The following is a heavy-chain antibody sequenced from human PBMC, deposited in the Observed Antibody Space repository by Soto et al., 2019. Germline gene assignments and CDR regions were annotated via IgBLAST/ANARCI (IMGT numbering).Heavy chain of an antibody. V-gene: IGHV3-33*01. CDR2: IWYDGSNK. Sequence: QVQLVESGGGVVQPGRSLRLSCAASGFTFSSYGMHWVRQAPGKGLEWVAVIWYDGSNKYYADSVKGRFTISRDNSKNTLYLQMNSLRAEDTAVYYCARGQGGYYNWFDPWGQGTLFTVSS. D-gene: IGHD5-18*01. CDR3: ARGQGGYYNWFDP. J-gene: IGHJ5*02. CDR1: GFTFSSYG.